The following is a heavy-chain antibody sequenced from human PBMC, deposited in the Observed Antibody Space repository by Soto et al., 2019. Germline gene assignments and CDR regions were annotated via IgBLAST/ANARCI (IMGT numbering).Heavy chain of an antibody. D-gene: IGHD3-22*01. CDR3: AGHYESSGDGWVYYFEA. Sequence: QVHLVQSGAEVKTPGASVKVSCEASGHIFTSYGFSWVRQAPGQGLEWMGWISAHNGNTDYAQKFQDRLTMTRDTATRTVYIDLRRLTSDDTAVYYWAGHYESSGDGWVYYFEAWGQGTPVTVSS. J-gene: IGHJ4*02. CDR2: ISAHNGNT. CDR1: GHIFTSYG. V-gene: IGHV1-18*01.